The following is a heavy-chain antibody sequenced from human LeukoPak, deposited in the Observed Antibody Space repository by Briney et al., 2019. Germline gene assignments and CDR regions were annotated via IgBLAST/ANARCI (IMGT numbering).Heavy chain of an antibody. J-gene: IGHJ3*02. CDR2: IYSGGST. Sequence: PGGSLRLSGAASGFTVSSNYMSWVRQAPGKGLEWVSVIYSGGSTYYADSVKGRFTISRDNSKNTLYLKMNSLRDEDTAVYYCARVYGDYTAFDIWGQGTMVTVSS. D-gene: IGHD4-17*01. CDR1: GFTVSSNY. CDR3: ARVYGDYTAFDI. V-gene: IGHV3-66*01.